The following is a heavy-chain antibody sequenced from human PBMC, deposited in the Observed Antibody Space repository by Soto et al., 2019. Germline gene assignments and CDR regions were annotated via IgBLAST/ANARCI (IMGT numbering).Heavy chain of an antibody. V-gene: IGHV1-8*01. D-gene: IGHD6-13*01. J-gene: IGHJ3*02. Sequence: ASVKVSCKASGYTFTSYDINWVRQATGQGLEWMGWMNPNSGNTGYAQKFQGRVTMTRNTSISTAYMELSSLRSEDTAVYYCARVKSSSSWYIRLAAFDIWAQRKMVTVSS. CDR1: GYTFTSYD. CDR3: ARVKSSSSWYIRLAAFDI. CDR2: MNPNSGNT.